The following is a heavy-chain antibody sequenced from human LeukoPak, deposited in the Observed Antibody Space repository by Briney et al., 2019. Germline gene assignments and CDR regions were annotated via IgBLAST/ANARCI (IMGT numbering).Heavy chain of an antibody. Sequence: GGSLRLSCAASGFTFSSYAMSWVRQAPGKGLEWVSAISGSGGSTYYADTVKSRFTISRDNSKNTLYLQMISLRAEDTAVYYCAKDLSLAAAGNFDYWGQGTLVTVSS. D-gene: IGHD6-13*01. CDR1: GFTFSSYA. V-gene: IGHV3-23*01. J-gene: IGHJ4*02. CDR3: AKDLSLAAAGNFDY. CDR2: ISGSGGST.